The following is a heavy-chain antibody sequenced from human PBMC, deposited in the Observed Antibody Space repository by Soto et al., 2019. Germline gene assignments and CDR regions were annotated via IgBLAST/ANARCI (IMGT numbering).Heavy chain of an antibody. Sequence: EVQLVESGGGLVQPGGSLRLSCAVSGFTYSNYAMSWVRQAPGKGPEWVSGISNSGGSTYYADSVKGRFTISRDNSKNTLYLQMTSLRAEDTAVYYCAKASTMMGAALFDHWGQGTLLTVSS. CDR1: GFTYSNYA. V-gene: IGHV3-23*04. CDR2: ISNSGGST. CDR3: AKASTMMGAALFDH. D-gene: IGHD3-22*01. J-gene: IGHJ4*02.